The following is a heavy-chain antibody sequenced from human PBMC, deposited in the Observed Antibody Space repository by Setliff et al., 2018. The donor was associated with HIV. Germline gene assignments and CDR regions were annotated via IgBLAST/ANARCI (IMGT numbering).Heavy chain of an antibody. V-gene: IGHV3-30*02. CDR1: GFIFSAYN. J-gene: IGHJ4*02. CDR2: ISSDGNYK. CDR3: ARDERWSLDY. D-gene: IGHD2-8*01. Sequence: GGSLSLSCAASGFIFSAYNMHWARQAPGKGLEWVTFISSDGNYKIYADSVRGRFTVSRDNSKNTVYLQVNSLRPEDTAVYYCARDERWSLDYWGQGTLVTVSS.